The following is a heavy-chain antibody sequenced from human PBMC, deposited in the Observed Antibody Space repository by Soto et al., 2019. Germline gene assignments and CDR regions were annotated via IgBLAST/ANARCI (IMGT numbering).Heavy chain of an antibody. CDR1: GGTFSSYA. D-gene: IGHD3-3*01. CDR3: ARVSVTIFGVVTRNWFDP. CDR2: IIPSFGTA. V-gene: IGHV1-69*01. Sequence: QVQLVQSGAEVKKPGSSVKVSCKASGGTFSSYAISWVRQAPGQGLEWMGGIIPSFGTANYAQKFQGRVTITADESTSTAYMELSSLRSEDTVVYYCARVSVTIFGVVTRNWFDPWGQGTLVTVSS. J-gene: IGHJ5*02.